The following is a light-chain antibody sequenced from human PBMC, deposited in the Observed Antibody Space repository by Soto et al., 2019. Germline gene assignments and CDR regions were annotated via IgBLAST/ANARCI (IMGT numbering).Light chain of an antibody. CDR1: QSVRSSY. Sequence: EIVLTQSPGTLSLSPGERATLSCRASQSVRSSYLAWYQQQPGQAPRLLIYGASTRATGTPDRFRGSGSGTDFTLTISSLEPEDIATYYCQQYDSLPLTFGQGTRLEI. V-gene: IGKV3-20*01. J-gene: IGKJ5*01. CDR3: QQYDSLPLT. CDR2: GAS.